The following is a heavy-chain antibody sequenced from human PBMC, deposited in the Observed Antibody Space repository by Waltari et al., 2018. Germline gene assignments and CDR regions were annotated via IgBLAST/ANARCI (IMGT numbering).Heavy chain of an antibody. CDR3: ATRRESGWWDYFDY. D-gene: IGHD6-19*01. Sequence: QLQLQESGPGLVKPSETLSLTCTVSGGSISSSSYYWGWLRQPPGKGLEWIGSIYYSGSTYYNPSLKSRVTISVDTSKNQFSLKLSSVTAADTAVYYCATRRESGWWDYFDYWGQGTLVTVSS. J-gene: IGHJ4*02. V-gene: IGHV4-39*01. CDR2: IYYSGST. CDR1: GGSISSSSYY.